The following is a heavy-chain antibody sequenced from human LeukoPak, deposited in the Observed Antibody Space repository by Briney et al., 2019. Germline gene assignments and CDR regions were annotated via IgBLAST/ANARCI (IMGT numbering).Heavy chain of an antibody. CDR1: GFIFSGSW. V-gene: IGHV3-7*03. D-gene: IGHD2-15*01. CDR2: IKKDGSEK. J-gene: IGHJ4*02. CDR3: TTDTWYPAGH. Sequence: GGSLGLSCTASGFIFSGSWMAWIRQAPGKGLEWVAIIKKDGSEKYYVDSMKGRFTISGDNAKNSLFLQMNSLRAEDTAIYYCTTDTWYPAGHWGQGTLVTVSS.